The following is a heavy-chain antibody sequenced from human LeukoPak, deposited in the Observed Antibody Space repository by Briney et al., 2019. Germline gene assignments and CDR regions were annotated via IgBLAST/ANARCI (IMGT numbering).Heavy chain of an antibody. D-gene: IGHD6-13*01. CDR1: GFTFSSYG. CDR2: ISGSGGST. CDR3: AKGRSSSWYFDY. V-gene: IGHV3-23*01. J-gene: IGHJ4*02. Sequence: PGGSLRLPCAASGFTFSSYGMSWVRQAPGKGLEWVSGISGSGGSTYHADSVKGRFTISRDNSKSTLSLQMNSLRAEDTAVYYCAKGRSSSWYFDYWGQGTLVTVSS.